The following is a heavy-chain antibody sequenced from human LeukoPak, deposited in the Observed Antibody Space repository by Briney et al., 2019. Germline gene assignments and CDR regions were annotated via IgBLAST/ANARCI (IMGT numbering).Heavy chain of an antibody. J-gene: IGHJ4*02. V-gene: IGHV3-11*01. Sequence: GGSLRLSCAASGFTFGNYWMSWVRQAPGNGLEWIAHMRGSGETVSYADSVRGRFTISRDNVKNSLYLQMNSLRAEDTAVYYCARLGVITAAGTYDYWGQGTLVTVSS. D-gene: IGHD6-13*01. CDR1: GFTFGNYW. CDR2: MRGSGETV. CDR3: ARLGVITAAGTYDY.